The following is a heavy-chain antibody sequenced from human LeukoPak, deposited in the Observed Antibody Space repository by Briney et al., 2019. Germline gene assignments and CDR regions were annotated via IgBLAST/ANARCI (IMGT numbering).Heavy chain of an antibody. Sequence: SETLSLTCAVHGGSFSGYYWSWIRQPPGKGLEWIGEINHSGSTNYNPSLESRVTISVDTSKNQFSLKLSSVTAADTAVYYCARVLVGATGPKGHDAFDIWGQGTMVTVSS. J-gene: IGHJ3*02. V-gene: IGHV4-34*01. CDR1: GGSFSGYY. CDR2: INHSGST. CDR3: ARVLVGATGPKGHDAFDI. D-gene: IGHD1-26*01.